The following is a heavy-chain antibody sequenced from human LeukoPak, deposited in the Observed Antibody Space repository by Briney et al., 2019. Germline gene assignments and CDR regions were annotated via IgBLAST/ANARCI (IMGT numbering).Heavy chain of an antibody. V-gene: IGHV3-9*01. J-gene: IGHJ4*02. D-gene: IGHD1-7*01. CDR3: AKGMRYNWNYYNY. CDR1: GFTFSSYS. CDR2: ISWNSGSI. Sequence: GGSLRLSCAASGFTFSSYSMNWVRQAPGKGLEWVSGISWNSGSIGYADSVKGRFTISRDNAKNSLYLQMNSLRAEDTALYYCAKGMRYNWNYYNYWGQGTLVTVSS.